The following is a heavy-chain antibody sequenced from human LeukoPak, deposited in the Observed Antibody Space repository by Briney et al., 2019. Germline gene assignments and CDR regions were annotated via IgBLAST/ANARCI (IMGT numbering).Heavy chain of an antibody. CDR2: ISGSGDST. J-gene: IGHJ4*02. D-gene: IGHD7-27*01. CDR3: AKGDWGQY. Sequence: PGGSLRLSCAASGFTFSTYAMNWVRQAPGKGLEWVSGISGSGDSTYYADSVKGRFTISKDNSKNTLYLQMNSLRADDTAVYYFAKGDWGQYWGQGTLVTVSS. V-gene: IGHV3-23*01. CDR1: GFTFSTYA.